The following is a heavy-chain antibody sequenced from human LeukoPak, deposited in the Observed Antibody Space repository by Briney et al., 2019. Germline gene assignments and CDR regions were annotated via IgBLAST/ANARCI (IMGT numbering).Heavy chain of an antibody. V-gene: IGHV7-4-1*02. Sequence: GASVKVSCKASGYSFTSQGMNWVRQAPVQGLEWMGWINTHSGNPTYAQGFTGRFVFSLDTSVSTAYLQISSLKAEDTAVYYCAREVPPNNWNDDKSKTYYFDYWGQGTLVTVSS. D-gene: IGHD1-20*01. J-gene: IGHJ4*02. CDR3: AREVPPNNWNDDKSKTYYFDY. CDR2: INTHSGNP. CDR1: GYSFTSQG.